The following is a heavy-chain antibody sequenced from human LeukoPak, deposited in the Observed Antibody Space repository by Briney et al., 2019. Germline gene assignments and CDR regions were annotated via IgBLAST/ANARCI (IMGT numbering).Heavy chain of an antibody. D-gene: IGHD6-13*01. CDR2: SYTSGST. CDR3: ARGTGYSSSWHIDY. CDR1: GGSISSGSYY. Sequence: SETLSLTCTVSGGSISSGSYYWSWIRQPAVKGLEVIGRSYTSGSTNYNPSLKGRVTISVDTSKNPCSLKLRSLTAADTAPDYCARGTGYSSSWHIDYWGQGTLVTVSS. J-gene: IGHJ4*02. V-gene: IGHV4-61*02.